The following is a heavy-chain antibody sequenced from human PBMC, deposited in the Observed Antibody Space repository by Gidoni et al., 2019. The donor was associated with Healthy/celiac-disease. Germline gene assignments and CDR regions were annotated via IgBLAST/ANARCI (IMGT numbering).Heavy chain of an antibody. CDR1: GGSFSGYY. V-gene: IGHV4-34*01. CDR2: INHSGST. D-gene: IGHD3-10*01. Sequence: QVQLQQWGAGLLKPSETLSLTCAVYGGSFSGYYWSWIRQPPGKGLEWIGEINHSGSTNYNPSLKSRVTISVDTSKNQFSLKLSSVTAADTAVYYCARKAFHYYGSGSYLTPFDYWGQGTLVTVSS. J-gene: IGHJ4*02. CDR3: ARKAFHYYGSGSYLTPFDY.